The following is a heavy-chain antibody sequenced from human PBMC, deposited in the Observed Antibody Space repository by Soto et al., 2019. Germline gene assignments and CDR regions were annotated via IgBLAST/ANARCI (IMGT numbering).Heavy chain of an antibody. CDR3: ARDYCTNGVCYSGDAFDI. CDR2: IYYSGST. Sequence: SETLSLTCTVSGGSISSGGYYWSWIRQHPGKGLEWIGYIYYSGSTYYNPSLKSRVTISVDTSKNQFSLKLSSVTAADTAVYYCARDYCTNGVCYSGDAFDIWGQGTMVTVSS. V-gene: IGHV4-31*03. J-gene: IGHJ3*02. CDR1: GGSISSGGYY. D-gene: IGHD2-8*01.